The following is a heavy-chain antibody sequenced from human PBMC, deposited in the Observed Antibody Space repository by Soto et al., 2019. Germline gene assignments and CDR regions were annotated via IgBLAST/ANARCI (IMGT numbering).Heavy chain of an antibody. J-gene: IGHJ3*02. CDR1: GGTFSSYT. CDR2: IIPILGIA. V-gene: IGHV1-69*02. Sequence: SVKVSCKAFGGTFSSYTISWVRQAPGQGLEWMGRIIPILGIANYAQKFQGRVTITADKSTSTAYMELSSLRSEDTAVYYCARQIRTTGTTGGDAFDIWGQGTMVTVSS. D-gene: IGHD1-1*01. CDR3: ARQIRTTGTTGGDAFDI.